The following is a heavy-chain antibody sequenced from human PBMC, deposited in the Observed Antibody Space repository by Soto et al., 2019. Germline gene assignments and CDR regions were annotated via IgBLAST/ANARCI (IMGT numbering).Heavy chain of an antibody. CDR1: GGTFSIYT. CDR2: IIPILGIA. CDR3: ARTPARRYDFWSGYSAYFDY. D-gene: IGHD3-3*01. V-gene: IGHV1-69*02. J-gene: IGHJ4*02. Sequence: ASVKVSCKASGGTFSIYTISWVRQAPGQGLEWMGRIIPILGIANYAQKFQGRVTITADKSTSTAYMELSSLRSEDTAVYYCARTPARRYDFWSGYSAYFDYWGQGALVTVSS.